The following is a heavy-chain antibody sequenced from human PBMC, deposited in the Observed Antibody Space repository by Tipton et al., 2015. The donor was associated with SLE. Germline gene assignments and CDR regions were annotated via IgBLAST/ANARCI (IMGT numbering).Heavy chain of an antibody. CDR2: IYYSGST. V-gene: IGHV4-59*01. J-gene: IGHJ4*02. D-gene: IGHD2-8*01. Sequence: TLSLTCTVSVCSISSYYWSWIRQPPGKGLEWIGYIYYSGSTNYNPSLKSRVTISVDTSKNQFSLKLSSVTAADTAVYYCTKDYYKWSRDYWGQGALVTVSS. CDR1: VCSISSYY. CDR3: TKDYYKWSRDY.